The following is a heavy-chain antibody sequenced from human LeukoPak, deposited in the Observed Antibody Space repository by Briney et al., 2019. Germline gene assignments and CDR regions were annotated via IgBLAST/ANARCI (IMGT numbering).Heavy chain of an antibody. V-gene: IGHV4-34*01. J-gene: IGHJ6*02. CDR1: GGPFSGYF. Sequence: SETLSLTCAVSGGPFSGYFWSWIRQSSGKGLEWIGEIHNSGTTNYNPSPKSRVTMSVDTSKNQFSLKLSSVTAADTAVYYCARDQGGGGYCSGGSCYEYGMDVWGQGTTVTVSS. CDR3: ARDQGGGGYCSGGSCYEYGMDV. D-gene: IGHD2-15*01. CDR2: IHNSGTT.